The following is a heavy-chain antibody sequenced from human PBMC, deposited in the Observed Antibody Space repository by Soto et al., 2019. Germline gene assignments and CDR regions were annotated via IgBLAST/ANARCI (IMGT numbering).Heavy chain of an antibody. CDR3: ARAHAPVARFGITWFDP. CDR1: GYTFTRYA. V-gene: IGHV1-3*01. CDR2: INAGNGNT. Sequence: ASVKVSCKASGYTFTRYARHGVRQAPGQRREWMGWINAGNGNTKYSQKFQGRVTITRDTSASTAYMELSSLRSEDTAVYYCARAHAPVARFGITWFDPGAQEPRVPVSS. D-gene: IGHD3-10*01. J-gene: IGHJ5*02.